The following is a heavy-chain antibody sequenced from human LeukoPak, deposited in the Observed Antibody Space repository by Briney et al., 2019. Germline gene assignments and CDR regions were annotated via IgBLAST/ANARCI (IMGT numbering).Heavy chain of an antibody. CDR1: GFTVSSNS. J-gene: IGHJ3*02. CDR3: AKDYYYDSSGYYYFDDAFDI. V-gene: IGHV3-53*01. D-gene: IGHD3-22*01. Sequence: GGSLRLSCTVSGFTVSSNSMSWVRQAPGKGLEWVSFIYSGTIHYSDSVKGRFTISRDNSKNTLYLQMNGLRAEDTAVYYCAKDYYYDSSGYYYFDDAFDIWGQGTMVTVSS. CDR2: IYSGTI.